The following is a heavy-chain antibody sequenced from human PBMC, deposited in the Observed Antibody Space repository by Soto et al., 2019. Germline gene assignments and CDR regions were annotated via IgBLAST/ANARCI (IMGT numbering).Heavy chain of an antibody. D-gene: IGHD3-3*01. CDR3: AKAGDFWRGPSLDV. Sequence: GASVKVSCKVSGYTLTELSMHWVRQAPGKGLEWMGGFDPEDGETIYAQKFQGRVTMTEDTSTDTAYMELSSLRSEDTAVYYCAKAGDFWRGPSLDVWGQGTTVTVSS. V-gene: IGHV1-24*01. CDR2: FDPEDGET. J-gene: IGHJ6*02. CDR1: GYTLTELS.